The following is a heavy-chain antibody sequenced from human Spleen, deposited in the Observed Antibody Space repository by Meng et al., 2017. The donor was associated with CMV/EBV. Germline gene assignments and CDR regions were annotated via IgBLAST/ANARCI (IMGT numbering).Heavy chain of an antibody. CDR2: IYSGGST. J-gene: IGHJ4*02. CDR3: ARGLDDTRDY. V-gene: IGHV3-53*01. CDR1: GFTVSSNY. D-gene: IGHD2-2*01. Sequence: VEVVWFGGGLIQPVGSLRLSCASFGFTVSSNYMSWVRQAPGKGLEWVSVIYSGGSTYYADSVKGRFTISRDNSKNTLYLQMNSLRAEDTAVYYCARGLDDTRDYWGQGTLVTVSS.